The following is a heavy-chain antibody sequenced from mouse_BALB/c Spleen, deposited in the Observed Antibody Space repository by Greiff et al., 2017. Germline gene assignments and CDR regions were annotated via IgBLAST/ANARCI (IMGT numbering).Heavy chain of an antibody. CDR2: ISYSGST. V-gene: IGHV3-8*02. J-gene: IGHJ3*01. CDR3: ARSSYGNFPWFAY. Sequence: EVKLMESGPSLVKPSQTLSLTCSVTGDSITSGYWNWIRKFPGNKLEYMGYISYSGSTYYNPSLKSRISITRDTSKNQYYLQLNSVTTEDTATYYCARSSYGNFPWFAYWGQGTLVTVSA. CDR1: GDSITSGY. D-gene: IGHD2-10*01.